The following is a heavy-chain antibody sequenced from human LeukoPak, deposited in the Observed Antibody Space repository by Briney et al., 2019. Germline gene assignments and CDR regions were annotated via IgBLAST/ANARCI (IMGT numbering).Heavy chain of an antibody. CDR1: GYTFTGYY. CDR2: INPNSGGT. J-gene: IGHJ4*02. V-gene: IGHV1-2*02. D-gene: IGHD6-13*01. CDR3: ASALKYSSSWYYFDY. Sequence: ASVKVSCKAPGYTFTGYYMHWVRQAPGQGLEWMGWINPNSGGTNYAQKFQGRVTMTRDTSISTAYMELSRLRSDDTAVYYCASALKYSSSWYYFDYWGQGTLVTVSS.